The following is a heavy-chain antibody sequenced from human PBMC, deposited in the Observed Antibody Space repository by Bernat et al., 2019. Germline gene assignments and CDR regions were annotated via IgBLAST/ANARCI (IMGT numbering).Heavy chain of an antibody. J-gene: IGHJ5*02. D-gene: IGHD4-17*01. CDR3: AKAATVTTA. V-gene: IGHV3-30*18. CDR2: ISYDGSNK. CDR1: GFTFSSYG. Sequence: QVQLVESGGGVVQPGRSLRLSCAASGFTFSSYGMHWVRQAPGKGLEWVAVISYDGSNKYYADSVKGRFTISRDNSKNTLYLQMNSLRAEDTAVNYCAKAATVTTAWGQGTLVTVSS.